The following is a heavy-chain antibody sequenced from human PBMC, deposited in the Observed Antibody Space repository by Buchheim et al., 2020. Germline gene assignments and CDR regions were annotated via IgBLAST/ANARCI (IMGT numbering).Heavy chain of an antibody. J-gene: IGHJ4*02. CDR2: IKQDGTER. V-gene: IGHV3-7*01. D-gene: IGHD1-1*01. CDR3: VAISWNAFDL. Sequence: EVQLVESGGGLVQPGGSLRLSCATSFTIRNFWMSWVRQAPGKGLEWVANIKQDGTERDYVDSVKGRFTISRDNAKNSGFLEMNSLRAEDMAVYFCVAISWNAFDLWGQGTL. CDR1: FTIRNFW.